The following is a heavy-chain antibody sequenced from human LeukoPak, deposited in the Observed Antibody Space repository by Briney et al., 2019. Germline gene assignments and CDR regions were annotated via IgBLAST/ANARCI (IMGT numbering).Heavy chain of an antibody. J-gene: IGHJ5*02. CDR3: ARDLGCTNGVCYGYWFDP. CDR2: IIPIFGTA. D-gene: IGHD2-8*01. Sequence: GASVKVSCEASGGTFSSYAISWVRQAPGQGLEWMGRIIPIFGTANYAQKFQGRVTITTDESTSTAYMELSSLRSEDTAVYYCARDLGCTNGVCYGYWFDPWRQGTLVTVSS. CDR1: GGTFSSYA. V-gene: IGHV1-69*05.